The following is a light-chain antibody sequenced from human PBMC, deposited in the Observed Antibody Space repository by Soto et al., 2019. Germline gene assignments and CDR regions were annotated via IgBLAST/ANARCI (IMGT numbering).Light chain of an antibody. CDR3: CSYAGNSVV. CDR1: SSDVGGYNS. CDR2: DVS. J-gene: IGLJ2*01. Sequence: QSALTQPRSVSGSPGQSVTISCTGTSSDVGGYNSVSWYQQHPGKAPKLMIYDVSKRPSGVPDRFSGSKSGNTASLTISGLQAEDEADYYCCSYAGNSVVFGGGTKLTVL. V-gene: IGLV2-11*01.